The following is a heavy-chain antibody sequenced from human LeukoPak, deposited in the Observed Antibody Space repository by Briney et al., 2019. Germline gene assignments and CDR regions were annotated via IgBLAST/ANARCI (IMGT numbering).Heavy chain of an antibody. CDR3: ANHRSAFEF. J-gene: IGHJ5*01. Sequence: GGSLRLSCPASRLRFSTYGISWVRQSPGKGREWVSAISGSATGHITNYADSVKGRFTISRDNDQNTLYLQLNSLRVEDTAVYYCANHRSAFEFWGHGTLVTVSS. CDR2: ISGSATGHIT. CDR1: RLRFSTYG. V-gene: IGHV3-23*01.